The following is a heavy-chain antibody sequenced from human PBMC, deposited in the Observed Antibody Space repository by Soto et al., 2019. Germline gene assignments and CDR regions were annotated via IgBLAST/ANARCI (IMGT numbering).Heavy chain of an antibody. D-gene: IGHD6-13*01. CDR3: AKDQGSSWYEIDY. Sequence: GGSLRLSCAASGFTFSIYSMNWVRQAPGKGLEWVSAIIRGSSNIYYADSVQGRFTISRDNAKNTLYLQMNSLRAEDTAVYYCAKDQGSSWYEIDYWGQGTLVTVSS. V-gene: IGHV3-21*04. CDR1: GFTFSIYS. CDR2: IIRGSSNI. J-gene: IGHJ4*02.